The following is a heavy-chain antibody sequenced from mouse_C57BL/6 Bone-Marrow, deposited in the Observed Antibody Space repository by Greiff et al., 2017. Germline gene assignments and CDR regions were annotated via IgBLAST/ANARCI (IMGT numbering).Heavy chain of an antibody. J-gene: IGHJ2*01. CDR2: INPSSGYT. CDR3: AREVTTVVAPYFDY. CDR1: GYTFTSYT. Sequence: QVQLQQSGAELARPGASVKMSCKASGYTFTSYTMHWVKQRPGQGLEWIGYINPSSGYTKYNQKFKDKATLTADKSSSTAYMQLSSLTSEDSAVYYCAREVTTVVAPYFDYWGQGTTLTVSS. D-gene: IGHD1-1*01. V-gene: IGHV1-4*01.